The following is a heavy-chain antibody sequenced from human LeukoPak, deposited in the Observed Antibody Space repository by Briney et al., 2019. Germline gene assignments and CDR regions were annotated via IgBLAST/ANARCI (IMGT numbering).Heavy chain of an antibody. CDR2: IWYEANNN. CDR3: ATHSSGYYSIDY. CDR1: GFTFSSYS. V-gene: IGHV3-33*01. J-gene: IGHJ4*02. D-gene: IGHD3-22*01. Sequence: GGSLRLSCATSGFTFSSYSMHWVRQAPSKGLEWVAVIWYEANNNYYADSVKGRFTISRDNSKNTLYLQMNSLRAEDTAVYYCATHSSGYYSIDYWGQGTLVTVSS.